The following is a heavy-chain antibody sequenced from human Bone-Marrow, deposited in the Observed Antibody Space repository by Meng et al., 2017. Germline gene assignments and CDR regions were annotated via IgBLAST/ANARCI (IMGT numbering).Heavy chain of an antibody. CDR2: IKQDGSEK. V-gene: IGHV3-7*01. Sequence: GGSLRLSCAASGFTFSSYWMYWVRQAPGKGLEWVANIKQDGSEKYYVDSVKGRFTISRDNAKNSLYLQMNSLRAEDTAVYYCARDTLLAVAGSYYYYGMDVWGQGTTVTVSS. J-gene: IGHJ6*02. CDR3: ARDTLLAVAGSYYYYGMDV. D-gene: IGHD6-19*01. CDR1: GFTFSSYW.